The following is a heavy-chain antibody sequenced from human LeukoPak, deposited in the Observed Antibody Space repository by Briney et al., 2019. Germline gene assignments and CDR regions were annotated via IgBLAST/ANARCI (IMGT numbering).Heavy chain of an antibody. CDR2: ISSGSSYI. D-gene: IGHD5-24*01. V-gene: IGHV3-21*01. CDR3: EAYIPGVPVEIRPGAFAI. Sequence: GGSLRLSCAASGFTFSSYSMNWVRQAPGKGLEWVAAISSGSSYIYYADSVKGRFTISRDNAKNSLYLQMNSLRAEDTDVYYREAYIPGVPVEIRPGAFAICGQGTMVTVSS. CDR1: GFTFSSYS. J-gene: IGHJ3*02.